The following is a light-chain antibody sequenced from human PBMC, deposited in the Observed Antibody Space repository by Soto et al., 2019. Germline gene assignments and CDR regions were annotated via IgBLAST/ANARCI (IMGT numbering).Light chain of an antibody. V-gene: IGKV1-39*01. J-gene: IGKJ5*01. CDR2: SAS. Sequence: DIEMTQSPSSLSTSIGDRVTITCRASQRINIYLNWYRQKPGKAPELLIYSASNLQSGVPSRFSGSGSGTDFTLTISGLQSEDFATYYSQQSFSTPTFGQGTRLEI. CDR1: QRINIY. CDR3: QQSFSTPT.